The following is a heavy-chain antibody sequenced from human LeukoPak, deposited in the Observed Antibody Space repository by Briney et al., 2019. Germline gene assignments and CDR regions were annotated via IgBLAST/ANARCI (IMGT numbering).Heavy chain of an antibody. J-gene: IGHJ6*03. CDR1: GGSIRSYY. V-gene: IGHV4-59*12. CDR3: AYFTADFGYMDV. Sequence: SETLSLTCTVSGGSIRSYYWSWIRQPPGKGLEWIGYLYYSGSTNYNPSLKSRVTISVDTSKNQFSLKLSSVTAADTAVYYCAYFTADFGYMDVWGKGTTVTVSS. D-gene: IGHD4-17*01. CDR2: LYYSGST.